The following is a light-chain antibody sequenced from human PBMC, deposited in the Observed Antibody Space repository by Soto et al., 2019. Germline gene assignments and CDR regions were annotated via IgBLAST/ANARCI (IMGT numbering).Light chain of an antibody. Sequence: EIVLTQSPGTLSLSPGERATLSCRASQSVSSSHLAWYQQKPGQAPRLLIYGASSRATGIPDRFSGSVSGTDFTLTISRLEPEDFVVYYCQQYGSSPPLTFGGGTKVDIK. V-gene: IGKV3-20*01. J-gene: IGKJ4*01. CDR3: QQYGSSPPLT. CDR2: GAS. CDR1: QSVSSSH.